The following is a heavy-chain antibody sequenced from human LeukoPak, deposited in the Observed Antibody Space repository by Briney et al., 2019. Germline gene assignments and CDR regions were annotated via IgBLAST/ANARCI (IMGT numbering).Heavy chain of an antibody. Sequence: GGSLRLSCAASGFTFSSYSMNWVRQAPGKGPEWVSSISSSSSYIYYADSVKGRFTISRDNAKNSLYLQMNSLRAEDTAVYYCAREPTYYYDSSGYYSAFDIWGQGTVVTVSS. V-gene: IGHV3-21*01. CDR3: AREPTYYYDSSGYYSAFDI. CDR1: GFTFSSYS. D-gene: IGHD3-22*01. J-gene: IGHJ3*02. CDR2: ISSSSSYI.